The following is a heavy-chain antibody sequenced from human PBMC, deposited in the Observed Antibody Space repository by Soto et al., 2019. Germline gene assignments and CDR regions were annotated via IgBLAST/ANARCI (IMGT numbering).Heavy chain of an antibody. V-gene: IGHV3-30-3*01. CDR1: GFTFSSYA. Sequence: GGSLRLSCAASGFTFSSYAMHWVRQAPGKGLEWVAVISYDGSNKYYADSVKGRFTISRDNSKNTLYLQMNSLRAEDTAVYYCARGSPYNWNDDEDEPLSRRTYYYYGMDVWGQGTTVTVSS. J-gene: IGHJ6*02. CDR3: ARGSPYNWNDDEDEPLSRRTYYYYGMDV. D-gene: IGHD1-1*01. CDR2: ISYDGSNK.